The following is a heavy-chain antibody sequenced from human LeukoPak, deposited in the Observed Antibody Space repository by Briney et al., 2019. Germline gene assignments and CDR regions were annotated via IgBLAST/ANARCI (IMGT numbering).Heavy chain of an antibody. Sequence: QTGGSLRLSCAASGFTFSSYSMNWVRQAPGKGLEWVSYISSSSSTIYYADSVKGRFTISRDNSKNTLYLQMGSLRAEDMAVYYCARQEGGGFHDYWGQGTLVTVSS. CDR3: ARQEGGGFHDY. J-gene: IGHJ4*02. CDR2: ISSSSSTI. CDR1: GFTFSSYS. D-gene: IGHD2-15*01. V-gene: IGHV3-48*01.